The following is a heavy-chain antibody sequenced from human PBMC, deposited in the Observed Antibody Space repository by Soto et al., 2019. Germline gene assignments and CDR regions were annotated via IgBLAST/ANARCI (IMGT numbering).Heavy chain of an antibody. J-gene: IGHJ6*02. D-gene: IGHD7-27*01. CDR2: IYTSGST. CDR1: GFTFSSYS. V-gene: IGHV4-4*07. CDR3: ARDGDLGYYYYGMDV. Sequence: VQLVESGGGLVKPGGSLRLSCAASGFTFSSYSMNWVRQAPGKGLEWIGRIYTSGSTNYNPSLKSRVTMSVDTSKNQFSLKLSSVTAADTAVYYCARDGDLGYYYYGMDVWDQGTTVTVSS.